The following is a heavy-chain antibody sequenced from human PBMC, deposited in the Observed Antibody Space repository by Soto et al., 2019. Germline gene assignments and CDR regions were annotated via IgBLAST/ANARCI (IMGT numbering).Heavy chain of an antibody. V-gene: IGHV3-30*18. D-gene: IGHD7-27*01. CDR3: AKDMGHMGMVFDL. Sequence: QEQLVESGGGVVQPGRSLRLSCVVSGFTFSTYGMHWVRQAPGKGLEWVAVMSFDGSKKYTTDSVKGRFTISRDNSKNALQLQMNNLPPDATAVYYGAKDMGHMGMVFDLWGQATLVTVSS. J-gene: IGHJ5*02. CDR1: GFTFSTYG. CDR2: MSFDGSKK.